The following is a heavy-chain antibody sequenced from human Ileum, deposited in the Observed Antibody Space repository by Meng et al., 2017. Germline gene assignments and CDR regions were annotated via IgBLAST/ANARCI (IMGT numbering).Heavy chain of an antibody. Sequence: GGPLRLSCVGSGFTFKSYWMHWVRQVPGKGLEWVSRIKSDGSSTDYAGSVQGRFTISRDNAKSTLFLQMNSLRAEDTGIYYCISDMYDYDNTGETSFDFWGQGTLVTVSS. CDR1: GFTFKSYW. CDR3: ISDMYDYDNTGETSFDF. J-gene: IGHJ4*02. D-gene: IGHD3-22*01. V-gene: IGHV3-74*01. CDR2: IKSDGSST.